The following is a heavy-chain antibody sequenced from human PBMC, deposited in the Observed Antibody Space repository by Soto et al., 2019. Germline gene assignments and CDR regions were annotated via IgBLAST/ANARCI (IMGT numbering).Heavy chain of an antibody. V-gene: IGHV4-61*01. CDR3: ARDRSYYDSSGYYRSFDY. CDR2: IYYSGST. D-gene: IGHD3-22*01. CDR1: GGSVSSGSYY. J-gene: IGHJ4*02. Sequence: KASETLSLTCTVSGGSVSSGSYYWSWIRQPPGKGLEWIGYIYYSGSTNYNPSLKSRVTISVDTSKNQFSLKLSSVTAADTAVYYCARDRSYYDSSGYYRSFDYWGLGTLVTVSS.